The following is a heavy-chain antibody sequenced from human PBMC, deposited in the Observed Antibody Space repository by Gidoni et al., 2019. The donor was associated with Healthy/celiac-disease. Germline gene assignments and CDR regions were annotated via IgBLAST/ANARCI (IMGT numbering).Heavy chain of an antibody. Sequence: RLSCAASGFTFSSYAMRWVRQAPGTGLEWVSAISGSGGSTYYADSVKGRFTISRDNSKNTLYLQMNSLRAEDTAVYYCAKDAGYYMDVWGKGTTVTVSS. CDR3: AKDAGYYMDV. CDR1: GFTFSSYA. CDR2: ISGSGGST. V-gene: IGHV3-23*01. J-gene: IGHJ6*03.